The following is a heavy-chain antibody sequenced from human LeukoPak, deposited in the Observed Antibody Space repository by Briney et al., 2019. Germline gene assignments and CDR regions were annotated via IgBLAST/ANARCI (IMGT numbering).Heavy chain of an antibody. CDR3: ARDHSSSCQLFDY. Sequence: ASVKVSCKASGYTFTSYYMHWVRQAPGQGLEWMGIVTPTGGSTSYAQKFQGRVTMTSDTSTSTVYMELRSLRSDDTAVYYCARDHSSSCQLFDYWGQGTLVTVSS. CDR1: GYTFTSYY. J-gene: IGHJ4*02. CDR2: VTPTGGST. D-gene: IGHD6-13*01. V-gene: IGHV1-46*01.